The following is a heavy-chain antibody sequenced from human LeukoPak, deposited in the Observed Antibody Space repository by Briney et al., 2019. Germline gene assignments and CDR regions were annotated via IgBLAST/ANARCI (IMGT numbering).Heavy chain of an antibody. CDR3: ARDHGIPGSGSYEFDY. CDR1: GFTFSSYS. CDR2: ISSASTYI. V-gene: IGHV3-21*06. D-gene: IGHD3-10*01. J-gene: IGHJ4*02. Sequence: PGGSLRLSCAPPGFTFSSYSMNWVRQAPGEGLEWVSSISSASTYIYYADSVKGRFTISRDYAKNLLYLQMNSLRVEDTAVYYCARDHGIPGSGSYEFDYWGQGTLVTVSS.